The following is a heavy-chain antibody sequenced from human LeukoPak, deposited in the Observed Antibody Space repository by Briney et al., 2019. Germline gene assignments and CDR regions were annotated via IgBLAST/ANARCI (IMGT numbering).Heavy chain of an antibody. D-gene: IGHD3-22*01. J-gene: IGHJ3*02. Sequence: GGSLRLSCAASGFTFSSYSMNWVRQAPGKGLEWVSSISSSSSYIYYADSVKGRSTISRDNAKNSLYLQMNSLRAEDTAVYYCATEDSDAFDIWGQGTMVTVSS. CDR1: GFTFSSYS. CDR3: ATEDSDAFDI. V-gene: IGHV3-21*01. CDR2: ISSSSSYI.